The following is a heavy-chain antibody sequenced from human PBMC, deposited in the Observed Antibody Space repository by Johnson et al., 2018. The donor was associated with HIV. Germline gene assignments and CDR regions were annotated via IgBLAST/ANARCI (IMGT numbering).Heavy chain of an antibody. J-gene: IGHJ3*02. Sequence: EQLVESGGGLVQPGGSLRLSCAASGFTFSSYAMHWVRQAPGKGLEYVSAISSNGGSTYYANSVKGRFTISRDNSKNTLFLQMNSLRPEDTAVYYCANRRGIGDGTTGSLDIWGQGTRVTVSS. V-gene: IGHV3-64*01. D-gene: IGHD1-1*01. CDR3: ANRRGIGDGTTGSLDI. CDR2: ISSNGGST. CDR1: GFTFSSYA.